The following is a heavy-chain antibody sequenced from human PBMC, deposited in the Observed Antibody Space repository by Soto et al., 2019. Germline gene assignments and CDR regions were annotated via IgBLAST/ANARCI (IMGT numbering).Heavy chain of an antibody. V-gene: IGHV3-66*01. D-gene: IGHD3-10*01. CDR1: GFIVSSNY. CDR3: ARGDGALDV. Sequence: EVQLVESGGGLVQPGGSLRLSCAASGFIVSSNYMSWVRQAPGKGLEWVSVIYTSRSTYYADSVKGRLTISRDNSKNIVYRQRNSLRAENTTVYYCARGDGALDVWGQGTLVTVS. CDR2: IYTSRST. J-gene: IGHJ3*01.